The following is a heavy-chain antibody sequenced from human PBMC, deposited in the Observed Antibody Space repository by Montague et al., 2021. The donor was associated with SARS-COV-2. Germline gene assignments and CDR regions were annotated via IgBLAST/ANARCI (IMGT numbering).Heavy chain of an antibody. CDR2: IYYSGST. Sequence: SETLSLTCTVSGGSISSHYWSWIQQTPGKRLEWICYIYYSGSTNYNPSLKSRVTISVDTSKNQFSLKLSSVTAADTPVYYCARGFDIWGQGTMVTVSS. CDR1: GGSISSHY. J-gene: IGHJ3*02. V-gene: IGHV4-59*11. CDR3: ARGFDI.